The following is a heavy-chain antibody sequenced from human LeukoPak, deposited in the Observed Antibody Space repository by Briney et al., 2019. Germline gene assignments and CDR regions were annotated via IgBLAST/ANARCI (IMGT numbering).Heavy chain of an antibody. CDR2: IRSKANSYAT. CDR1: GFTFSGSA. Sequence: GGSLRLSCAASGFTFSGSAMHWVRQASGKGLEWVGRIRSKANSYATAYAASVKGRFTISRDDSKNTAYLQMNSLKTEDTAVYYCTRHLQCYDSSGYYPMGGYWGQGTLVTVSS. J-gene: IGHJ4*02. D-gene: IGHD3-22*01. V-gene: IGHV3-73*01. CDR3: TRHLQCYDSSGYYPMGGY.